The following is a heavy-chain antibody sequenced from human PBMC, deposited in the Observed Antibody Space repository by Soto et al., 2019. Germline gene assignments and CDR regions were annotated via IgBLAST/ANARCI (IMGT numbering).Heavy chain of an antibody. J-gene: IGHJ6*03. CDR3: ARFRRYCSGGSCYSGRAYYMDV. CDR2: ISAYNGNT. Sequence: ASVKVSCKASGYTFTSYGISWVRQAPGQGLEWMGWISAYNGNTNYAQKLQGRVTMTTDTSTSTAYMELRSLRSDDTAVYYCARFRRYCSGGSCYSGRAYYMDVRGKGTKVTVSS. D-gene: IGHD2-15*01. V-gene: IGHV1-18*01. CDR1: GYTFTSYG.